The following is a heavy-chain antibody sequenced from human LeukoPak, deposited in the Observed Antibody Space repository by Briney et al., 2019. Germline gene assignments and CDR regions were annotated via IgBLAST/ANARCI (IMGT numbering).Heavy chain of an antibody. CDR1: GYTFTNYY. J-gene: IGHJ4*02. CDR2: IDPNTGGT. Sequence: ASVKVSCKTSGYTFTNYYIHWVRQAPGQGLDWMGRIDPNTGGTKSAKNFQGRVTMTRDTSISTAYMALSGLRSDDTAVYYCASLYDIVGTTVDYRGQGTLVTVSS. V-gene: IGHV1-2*06. D-gene: IGHD1-26*01. CDR3: ASLYDIVGTTVDY.